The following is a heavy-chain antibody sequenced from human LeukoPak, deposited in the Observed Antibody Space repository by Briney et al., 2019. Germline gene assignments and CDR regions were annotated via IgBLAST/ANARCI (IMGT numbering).Heavy chain of an antibody. J-gene: IGHJ6*02. CDR1: GFTFSYYG. Sequence: PGGSLRPSGAASGFTFSYYGMHWVRQAPGKGLEWVVVISYDGSNEYYADSVKGRFTISRDNSKNTLYLQMNSLRAEDTAVYYCAKAYGGYESHYYYYGMDVWGQGTTVTVSS. CDR2: ISYDGSNE. D-gene: IGHD5-12*01. V-gene: IGHV3-30*18. CDR3: AKAYGGYESHYYYYGMDV.